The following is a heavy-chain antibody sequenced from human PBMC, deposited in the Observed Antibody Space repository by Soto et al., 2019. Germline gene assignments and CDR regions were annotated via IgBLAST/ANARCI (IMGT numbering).Heavy chain of an antibody. Sequence: ASVKVSCKASGYTFTTYAIHWVRQAPGQRLEWMGWINAGNGNTRYSQKFQGRVTITRDTSASIAYMELSSLRSEDTAVYYCARGYDSSWYCFGPWGQGTLVTVSS. CDR2: INAGNGNT. CDR3: ARGYDSSWYCFGP. CDR1: GYTFTTYA. D-gene: IGHD6-13*01. V-gene: IGHV1-3*01. J-gene: IGHJ5*02.